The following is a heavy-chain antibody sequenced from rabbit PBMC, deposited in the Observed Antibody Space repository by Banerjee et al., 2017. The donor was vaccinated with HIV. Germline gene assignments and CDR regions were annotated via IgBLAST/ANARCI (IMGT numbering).Heavy chain of an antibody. J-gene: IGHJ4*01. Sequence: QSLEESGGDLVTPEGSLTLTFKASGFDLSSYSYMCWVRQAPGKGLEWIACIYVGSSGSTYYASWAKGRFTISKTSSTTVTLQMTSLTAADTATYFCARDGDSGWGYFNLWGPGTLVTVS. D-gene: IGHD4-1*01. CDR3: ARDGDSGWGYFNL. CDR1: GFDLSSYSY. CDR2: IYVGSSGST. V-gene: IGHV1S40*01.